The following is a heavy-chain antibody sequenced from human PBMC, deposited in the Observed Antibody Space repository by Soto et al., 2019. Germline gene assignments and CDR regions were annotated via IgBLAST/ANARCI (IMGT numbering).Heavy chain of an antibody. D-gene: IGHD6-13*01. V-gene: IGHV4-34*01. Sequence: SETLSLTCAVYGGSFSGYYWSWIRQPPGKGLEWIGEINHSGSTNYNPSLKSRVTISVDTSKNQFSLKLSSVTAADTAVYYCARMSGYSSSWSAFDYWGQGTLVTVSS. CDR3: ARMSGYSSSWSAFDY. J-gene: IGHJ4*02. CDR1: GGSFSGYY. CDR2: INHSGST.